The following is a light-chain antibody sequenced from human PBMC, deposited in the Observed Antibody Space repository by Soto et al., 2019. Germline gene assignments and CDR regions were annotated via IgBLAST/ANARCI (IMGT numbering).Light chain of an antibody. CDR2: DAS. J-gene: IGKJ4*01. CDR3: QQRSNWPPALS. V-gene: IGKV3-11*01. Sequence: EIVLTQFPGTLSLSPGDRATLSCRASQSVNNFLAWYQQKPGQTPRLLIYDASKRATGIPGRFVGSGSGTDFTLTISSLETEDFAVYYCQQRSNWPPALSFGGGTKVDIK. CDR1: QSVNNF.